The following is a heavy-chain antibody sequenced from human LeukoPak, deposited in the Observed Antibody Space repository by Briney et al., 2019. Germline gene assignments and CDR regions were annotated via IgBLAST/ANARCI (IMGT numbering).Heavy chain of an antibody. J-gene: IGHJ4*02. CDR2: ISGSGGST. D-gene: IGHD6-19*01. V-gene: IGHV3-23*01. CDR3: AKDDRKAVAGTLSY. Sequence: GGSLRLSCAASGFTFSSYAMSWVRQAPGKGLEWVSAISGSGGSTYYADSVKGRFTISRDNSKNTLCLQMNSLRAEDTAVYYCAKDDRKAVAGTLSYWGQGTLVTVSS. CDR1: GFTFSSYA.